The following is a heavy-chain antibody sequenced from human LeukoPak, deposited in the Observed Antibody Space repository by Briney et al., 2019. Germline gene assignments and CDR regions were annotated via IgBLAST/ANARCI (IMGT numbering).Heavy chain of an antibody. CDR2: IKRDGSEK. CDR1: GFTFSNYW. CDR3: ARAGRKSRGVDLVRKKETGYYYYMDV. D-gene: IGHD3-10*02. Sequence: GGSLRLSCAASGFTFSNYWMTWVRQAPGKGLEWVANIKRDGSEKYYVGSVKGRFTISRDNAKNSLYLQMNSLRAEDTAVYYCARAGRKSRGVDLVRKKETGYYYYMDVWGKGTTVTVSS. J-gene: IGHJ6*03. V-gene: IGHV3-7*01.